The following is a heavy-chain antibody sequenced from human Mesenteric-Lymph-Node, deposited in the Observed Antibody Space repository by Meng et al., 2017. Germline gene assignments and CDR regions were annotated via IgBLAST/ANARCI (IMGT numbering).Heavy chain of an antibody. CDR2: TYYRSKWSI. CDR3: ASWRYDS. J-gene: IGHJ5*01. V-gene: IGHV6-1*01. CDR1: GDSVSSNSAA. Sequence: QVPLQQSGPGLVKPSQTLSLTCATSGDSVSSNSAAWNWIRQSPSRGLEWLGRTYYRSKWSIEYALSMKSRITINPDTSKNQYSLQLNSVTPEDTAVYYCASWRYDSWGQGTLVTVSS.